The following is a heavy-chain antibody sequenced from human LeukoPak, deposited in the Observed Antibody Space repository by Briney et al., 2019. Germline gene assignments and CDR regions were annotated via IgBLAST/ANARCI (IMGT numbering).Heavy chain of an antibody. D-gene: IGHD5-18*01. V-gene: IGHV4-61*02. CDR2: IYTSGST. CDR1: GGSISSGSYY. CDR3: ARVSLLDTAMAIDY. Sequence: SQTLSLTCTVSGGSISSGSYYWSWIRQPAGKGLEWIGRIYTSGSTNYNPSLKSRVTISVDTSKNQFSLKLSSVTAADTAVYYCARVSLLDTAMAIDYWGQGTLVTVSS. J-gene: IGHJ4*02.